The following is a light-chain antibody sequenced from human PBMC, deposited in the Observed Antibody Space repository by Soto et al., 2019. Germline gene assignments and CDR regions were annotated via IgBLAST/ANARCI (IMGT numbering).Light chain of an antibody. CDR3: QQRSDWPVT. Sequence: EIVLTQSPATLSLSPGERATLSCGASQSVSNYLAWYQQKPGQAPRLLIFDSSSRATGIPGRFSGSGSGTDFTLTISSLEPEDFAVYYCQQRSDWPVTFGQGTKLEIK. V-gene: IGKV3-11*01. CDR1: QSVSNY. J-gene: IGKJ2*01. CDR2: DSS.